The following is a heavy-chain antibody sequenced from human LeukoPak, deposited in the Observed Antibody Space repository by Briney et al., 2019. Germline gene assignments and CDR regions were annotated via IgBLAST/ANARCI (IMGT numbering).Heavy chain of an antibody. CDR3: ARETTAMVRTYDY. V-gene: IGHV3-21*01. CDR2: ISSSSSYI. Sequence: GGSLRLSCAASGFTFSSYSMNWVRQAPGKGLEWVSSISSSSSYIYYADSVKGRFTISRDNAKNSLYLQMNSLRAEDTAVYYCARETTAMVRTYDYWGQGTLVTVSS. D-gene: IGHD5-18*01. J-gene: IGHJ4*02. CDR1: GFTFSSYS.